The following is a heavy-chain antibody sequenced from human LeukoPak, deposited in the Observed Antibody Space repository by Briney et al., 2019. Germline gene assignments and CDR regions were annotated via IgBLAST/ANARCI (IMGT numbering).Heavy chain of an antibody. V-gene: IGHV3-30-3*01. D-gene: IGHD2-2*01. CDR1: GFTFSTYA. CDR2: ISTDGSIE. CDR3: ASLVPAAISSYYYGMDV. Sequence: PGGSLRLSCAASGFTFSTYAMQWVRQSPGKGLEWVAVISTDGSIEYYADSVKGRFTISRDNAKNSLYLQMNSLRAEDTAVYYCASLVPAAISSYYYGMDVWGQGTTVTVSS. J-gene: IGHJ6*02.